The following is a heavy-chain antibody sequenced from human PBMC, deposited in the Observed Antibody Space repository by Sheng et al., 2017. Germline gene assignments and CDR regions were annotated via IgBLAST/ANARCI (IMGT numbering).Heavy chain of an antibody. CDR2: IIPIFGTA. J-gene: IGHJ4*02. D-gene: IGHD1-26*01. V-gene: IGHV1-69*13. Sequence: QVQLVQSGAEVKKPGSSVKVSCKASGGTFSSYAISWVRQAPGQGLEWMGGIIPIFGTANYAQKFQGRVTITADESTSTAYMELSSLRSEDTAVYYCARVPLAGIVGATGDRYFDYWGQGTLVTVSS. CDR3: ARVPLAGIVGATGDRYFDY. CDR1: GGTFSSYA.